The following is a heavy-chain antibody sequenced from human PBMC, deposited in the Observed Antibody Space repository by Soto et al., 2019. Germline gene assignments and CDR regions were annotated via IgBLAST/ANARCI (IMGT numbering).Heavy chain of an antibody. CDR2: ISYDGSNK. J-gene: IGHJ4*02. CDR3: ARVRGSLNFDY. V-gene: IGHV3-30-3*01. CDR1: GFTFSSYA. Sequence: PGGSLRLSCAASGFTFSSYAMHWVRQAPGKGLEWVAVISYDGSNKYYADSVKGRFTISRDNSKNTLYLQMNSLRAEDTAVYYCARVRGSLNFDYWGQGTLVTVSS. D-gene: IGHD3-3*01.